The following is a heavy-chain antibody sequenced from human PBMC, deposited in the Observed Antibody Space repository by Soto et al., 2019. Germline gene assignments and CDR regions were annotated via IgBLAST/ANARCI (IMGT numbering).Heavy chain of an antibody. V-gene: IGHV6-1*01. CDR2: TYYRSKWYN. Sequence: PSQTLSLTCVISGDSVSSNSAVWNWIRQSPSRGLEWLGRTYYRSKWYNDYAVSVKSRITINPDTSKNQFSLQLNSVTPEDTAVYYCARDRWELLSWFDPWGQGTLVTVSP. CDR3: ARDRWELLSWFDP. D-gene: IGHD1-26*01. J-gene: IGHJ5*02. CDR1: GDSVSSNSAV.